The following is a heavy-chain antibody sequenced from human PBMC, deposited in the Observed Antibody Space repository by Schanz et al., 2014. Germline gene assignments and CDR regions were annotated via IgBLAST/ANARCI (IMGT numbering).Heavy chain of an antibody. CDR3: ARDGVDAAAGGNY. CDR2: INPSGGST. V-gene: IGHV1-46*03. J-gene: IGHJ4*02. CDR1: GYTFTSDS. Sequence: QVQLLQSGAEVKKPGASVKVSCTASGYTFTSDSMHWVRQAPGQGLEWMGMINPSGGSTTYAQKFQGRVTMTRDTSTSTVYMELSSLRSEDTAVYYCARDGVDAAAGGNYWGQGTLVTVSS. D-gene: IGHD6-13*01.